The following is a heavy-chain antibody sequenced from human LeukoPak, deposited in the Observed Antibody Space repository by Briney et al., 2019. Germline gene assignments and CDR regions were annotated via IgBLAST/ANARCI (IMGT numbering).Heavy chain of an antibody. V-gene: IGHV4-34*01. Sequence: SETLSLTCAVYGGSFSGYYWSWIRQPPGKGLEWIGEINHSGSTNYNPSLKSRVTISVDTSKNQFSLKLSSVTAEDTAVYYCARGWYGFHYWGQGTLVTVSS. D-gene: IGHD2-15*01. CDR2: INHSGST. J-gene: IGHJ4*02. CDR1: GGSFSGYY. CDR3: ARGWYGFHY.